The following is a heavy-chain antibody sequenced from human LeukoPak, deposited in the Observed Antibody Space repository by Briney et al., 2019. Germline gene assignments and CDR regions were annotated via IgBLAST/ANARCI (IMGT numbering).Heavy chain of an antibody. CDR3: ARESYSSSWYRFDN. J-gene: IGHJ4*02. CDR2: TYYRSKWYN. CDR1: GDTVFSSSAA. D-gene: IGHD6-13*01. Sequence: SQTLSLTCAISGDTVFSSSAAWNWIRQSPSRGLEWLGRTYYRSKWYNDYAVSVKSRITFNPDTVKNQFSLQLTSVTPEDTAIYYCARESYSSSWYRFDNWGQGTLVTVSS. V-gene: IGHV6-1*01.